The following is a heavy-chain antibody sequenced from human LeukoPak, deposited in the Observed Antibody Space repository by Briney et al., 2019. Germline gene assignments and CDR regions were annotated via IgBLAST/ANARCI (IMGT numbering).Heavy chain of an antibody. D-gene: IGHD2-8*01. V-gene: IGHV3-11*04. CDR1: GFTFSDYY. J-gene: IGHJ5*02. CDR3: ARDPTNGDNWFDP. CDR2: ISSSGSTI. Sequence: GGSLRLSCAASGFTFSDYYMSWIRQAPGKGLEWVSYISSSGSTIYYADSVKGRFTISRDNAKNSLYLQMNSLRAEDTAVYYCARDPTNGDNWFDPWGQGTLVTVSS.